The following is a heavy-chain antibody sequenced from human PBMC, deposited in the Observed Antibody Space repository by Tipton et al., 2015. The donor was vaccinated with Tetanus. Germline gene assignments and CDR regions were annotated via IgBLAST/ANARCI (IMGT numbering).Heavy chain of an antibody. CDR1: GFTFSGYG. V-gene: IGHV3-33*01. J-gene: IGHJ2*01. Sequence: SGFTFSGYGMQWVRQAPGKGLEWVAIVWYDGSKEYYADSVKGRFTISRDNAKNSLFLEMDSLRAEDTAMYYCARVGSAWPYWYFDLWGRGTVVTVSS. D-gene: IGHD6-25*01. CDR3: ARVGSAWPYWYFDL. CDR2: VWYDGSKE.